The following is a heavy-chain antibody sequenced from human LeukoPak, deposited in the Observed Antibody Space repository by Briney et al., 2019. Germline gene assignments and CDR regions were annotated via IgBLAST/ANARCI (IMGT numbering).Heavy chain of an antibody. J-gene: IGHJ5*02. CDR1: GYTFTDYY. V-gene: IGHV1-2*02. CDR2: IKPNSGVT. CDR3: ARVGAYPHNWSDP. D-gene: IGHD3-10*01. Sequence: ASVKVPCKASGYTFTDYYIHWVRQAPGQGLEWMGWIKPNSGVTNYAQKFQGRVTMTRDTSISTAYMELSSLRPDDTAVYYCARVGAYPHNWSDPWGQGTLVTVSS.